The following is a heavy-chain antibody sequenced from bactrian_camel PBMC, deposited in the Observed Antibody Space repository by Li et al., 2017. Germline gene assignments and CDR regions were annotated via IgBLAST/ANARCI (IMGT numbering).Heavy chain of an antibody. CDR1: GDTYSRGC. V-gene: IGHV3-2*01. J-gene: IGHJ4*01. D-gene: IGHD1*01. Sequence: HVQLVESGGGPVQAGGSLRLSCAASGDTYSRGCMGWFRQVPGKEREEVALVETGSGSTYYDDSVKGRFTISQDNAKNTMYLQMNSLKPEDSAVYYCAADHVYVGYVCFTQKISDWAYWGQGTQVTVS. CDR2: VETGSGST. CDR3: AADHVYVGYVCFTQKISDWAY.